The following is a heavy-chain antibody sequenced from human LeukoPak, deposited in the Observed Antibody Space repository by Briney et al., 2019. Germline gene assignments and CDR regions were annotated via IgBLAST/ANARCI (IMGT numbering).Heavy chain of an antibody. V-gene: IGHV3-23*01. D-gene: IGHD3-10*01. CDR3: ARDPPQYYGSGTETGRNDY. Sequence: GGSLRLSCSASGFTFTTYGMNWVRQAPGKGLEWVSGIGGSGTRTYYADSVKGRFTISRDNSKNTLYLQMSSLRSEDTAVYYCARDPPQYYGSGTETGRNDYWGQGTLVTVPS. J-gene: IGHJ4*02. CDR1: GFTFTTYG. CDR2: IGGSGTRT.